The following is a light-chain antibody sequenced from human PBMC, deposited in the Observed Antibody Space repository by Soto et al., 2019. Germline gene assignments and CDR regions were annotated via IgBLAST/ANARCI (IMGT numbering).Light chain of an antibody. CDR1: QGIANF. CDR3: QQLNSFPIP. CDR2: GAS. J-gene: IGKJ3*01. Sequence: IQLTQSPSSLSASVGDRVTISCRASQGIANFLAWYQQKPGKAPKLPIYGASTLQSGVPSRFSGSGSGTDFTLTISSLQPEDFATYYCQQLNSFPIPFGPGTKVDIK. V-gene: IGKV1-9*01.